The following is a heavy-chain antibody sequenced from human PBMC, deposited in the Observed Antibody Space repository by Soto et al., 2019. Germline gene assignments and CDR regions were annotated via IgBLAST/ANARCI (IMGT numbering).Heavy chain of an antibody. D-gene: IGHD4-17*01. J-gene: IGHJ4*02. CDR2: ISGSGGST. V-gene: IGHV3-23*01. CDR1: GFTFSSYA. Sequence: GGSLRLSCAASGFTFSSYAMSWVRQAPGKGLEWVSAISGSGGSTYYADSVKGRFTISRDNSKNTLYLQMNSLRAEDTAVYYCAMDYGDYFNYFDYWGQGTLVTVSS. CDR3: AMDYGDYFNYFDY.